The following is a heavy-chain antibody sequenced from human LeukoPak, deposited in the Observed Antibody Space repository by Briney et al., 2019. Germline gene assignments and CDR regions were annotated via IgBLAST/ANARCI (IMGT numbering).Heavy chain of an antibody. V-gene: IGHV3-49*04. D-gene: IGHD2-15*01. J-gene: IGHJ6*03. CDR3: TRGSGGRYYYYYMDV. CDR1: GFTFGDYA. CDR2: IRSKAYGGTT. Sequence: GGSLRLSCTASGFTFGDYAMSWVRQAPGKGLGWVGFIRSKAYGGTTEYAASVKGRFTISRDDSKSIAYLQMNSLKTEDTAVYYCTRGSGGRYYYYYMDVWGKGTTVTISS.